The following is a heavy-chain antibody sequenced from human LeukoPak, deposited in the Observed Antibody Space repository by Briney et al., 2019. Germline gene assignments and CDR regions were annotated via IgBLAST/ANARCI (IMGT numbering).Heavy chain of an antibody. J-gene: IGHJ5*02. CDR3: ARGNYYDVWFDP. CDR2: IYPGGSET. D-gene: IGHD3-16*01. Sequence: GESLKISCKASSYNFRNYWIGWVRQMPGKGLEWMGIIYPGGSETQYMPSFEGQVTISVDESTSTVYLQWSTLKASDTAMYYCARGNYYDVWFDPWGQGTLVTVSS. CDR1: SYNFRNYW. V-gene: IGHV5-51*01.